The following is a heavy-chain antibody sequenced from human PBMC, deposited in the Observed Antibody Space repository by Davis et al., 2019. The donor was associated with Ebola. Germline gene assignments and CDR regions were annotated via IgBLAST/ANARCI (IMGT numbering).Heavy chain of an antibody. J-gene: IGHJ5*02. CDR3: ARQTTVAWFDP. V-gene: IGHV3-33*01. Sequence: PGGSLRLSCAASGFTFSSYGMHWVRQAPGKGLEWVAVIWYDGSNKYYADSVKGLFTISRDNSKTTLYRQMNSLRAEDTAVYYCARQTTVAWFDPWDQGTLVTVSS. D-gene: IGHD4-23*01. CDR1: GFTFSSYG. CDR2: IWYDGSNK.